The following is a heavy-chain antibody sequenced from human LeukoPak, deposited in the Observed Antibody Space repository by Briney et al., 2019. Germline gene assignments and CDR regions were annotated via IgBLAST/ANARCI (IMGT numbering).Heavy chain of an antibody. V-gene: IGHV3-23*01. CDR3: ATSWGPDTSAFRRGRDGMDV. Sequence: GGSLRLSCAASGFTFSSYAMSWVRQAPGKGLEWVSAISGSGGSTYYADSVKGRFTISRDNSKNTQYLQMNSLRAEDTAVYYCATSWGPDTSAFRRGRDGMDVWGQGTTVIVS. CDR2: ISGSGGST. CDR1: GFTFSSYA. J-gene: IGHJ6*02. D-gene: IGHD3-16*01.